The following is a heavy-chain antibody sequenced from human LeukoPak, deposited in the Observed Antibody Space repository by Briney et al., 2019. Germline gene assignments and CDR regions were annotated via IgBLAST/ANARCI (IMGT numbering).Heavy chain of an antibody. J-gene: IGHJ3*02. CDR1: GFTFSSYG. V-gene: IGHV3-30*03. CDR3: ARDSSITMIVVAQGAFDI. Sequence: GGSLRLSCAASGFTFSSYGMHWVRQAPGKGLEWVAVISYDGSNKYYADSVKGRFTISRDNSKNTLYLQMNSLRAEDTAVYYCARDSSITMIVVAQGAFDIWGQGTMVTVSS. D-gene: IGHD3-22*01. CDR2: ISYDGSNK.